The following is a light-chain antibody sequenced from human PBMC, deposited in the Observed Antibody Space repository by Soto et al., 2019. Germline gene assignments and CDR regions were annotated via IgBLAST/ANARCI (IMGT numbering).Light chain of an antibody. J-gene: IGKJ2*01. V-gene: IGKV3-20*01. Sequence: EIVLPQSPGTLSLSPGERATLSCRASQSVSSSYLAWYQQKPGQAPRLLIDGASSRATGIPDRFSGSGSGTDFNITISNLEPEDYAVYYCQPYGSSHPFGKWTKREIK. CDR1: QSVSSSY. CDR3: QPYGSSHP. CDR2: GAS.